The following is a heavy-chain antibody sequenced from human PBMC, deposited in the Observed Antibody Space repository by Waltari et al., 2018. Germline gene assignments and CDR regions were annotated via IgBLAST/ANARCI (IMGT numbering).Heavy chain of an antibody. CDR3: ARTYYYDSSGYPFDY. CDR1: GFTFSSYW. J-gene: IGHJ4*02. CDR2: INRDGSST. Sequence: EVQLVESGGGLVQPGGSLRLSCAASGFTFSSYWMHWVRQAPGKGLVWVSRINRDGSSTSYADSVKGRFTISRDNAKNTLYLQMNSLRAEDTAVYYCARTYYYDSSGYPFDYWGQGTLVTVSS. D-gene: IGHD3-22*01. V-gene: IGHV3-74*01.